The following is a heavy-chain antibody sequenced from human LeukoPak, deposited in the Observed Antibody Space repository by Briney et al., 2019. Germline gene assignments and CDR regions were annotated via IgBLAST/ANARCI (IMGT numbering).Heavy chain of an antibody. CDR2: IIPIFGTA. V-gene: IGHV1-69*06. Sequence: SVKVSCKASGGTFSSYAISWVRQAPGQGLEWMGGIIPIFGTANYAQKFQGRVTITADKSTSTAYMELSSLRSEDTAVYYCARGFLPPYYYYYMDVWGKGTTVTVSS. J-gene: IGHJ6*03. CDR1: GGTFSSYA. CDR3: ARGFLPPYYYYYMDV. D-gene: IGHD2/OR15-2a*01.